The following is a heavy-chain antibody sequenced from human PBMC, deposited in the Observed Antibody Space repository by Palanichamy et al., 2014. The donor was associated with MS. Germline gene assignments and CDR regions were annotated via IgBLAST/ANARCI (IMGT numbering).Heavy chain of an antibody. Sequence: EVRLVQSGAEVKKPGESLKISCKGSGYKFPTSWIGWVRQLPGKGLEWMGIIYPDGSDTEYSPSFQGQVTMSADKSISTAYLQWSSLKASDTAMYYCGIDDGVNMITWGQGTLVTVSS. D-gene: IGHD3-16*01. CDR1: GYKFPTSW. J-gene: IGHJ5*02. V-gene: IGHV5-51*01. CDR3: GIDDGVNMIT. CDR2: IYPDGSDT.